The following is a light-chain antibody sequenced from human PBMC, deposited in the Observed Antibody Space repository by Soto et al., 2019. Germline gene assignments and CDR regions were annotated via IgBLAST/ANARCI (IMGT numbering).Light chain of an antibody. CDR1: QNINSY. CDR2: DAS. Sequence: DIQMTQSPSSLSASVGDSVTITCRASQNINSYLNWYQQRPGKAPKLLIHDASILQSGVPSRFSGSGSGTDFTLTISSLQPEDFATYYCQQSYSTHPITFGQGTRLEIK. J-gene: IGKJ5*01. CDR3: QQSYSTHPIT. V-gene: IGKV1-39*01.